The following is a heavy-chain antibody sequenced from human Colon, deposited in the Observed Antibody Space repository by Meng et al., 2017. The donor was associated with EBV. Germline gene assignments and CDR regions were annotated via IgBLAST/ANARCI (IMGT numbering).Heavy chain of an antibody. D-gene: IGHD3-10*01. Sequence: QVQLYESAPETVKPSQTLVLHCTVAGGSSSSGVYYWCWIRQHPGKGLEWIGSIHSSGSTYYNPSLRSRLTISVDTSKNQFSLKLSSVTAADTAVYYCARASYGSGSPLGESWFDPWGQGTLVTVSS. CDR3: ARASYGSGSPLGESWFDP. J-gene: IGHJ5*02. CDR2: IHSSGST. V-gene: IGHV4-31*03. CDR1: GGSSSSGVYY.